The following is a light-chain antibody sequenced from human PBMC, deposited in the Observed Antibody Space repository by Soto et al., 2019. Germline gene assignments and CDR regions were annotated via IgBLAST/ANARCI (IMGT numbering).Light chain of an antibody. CDR1: QSINSW. Sequence: DIQMTQSPSTLSASVGDRVTITCRASQSINSWLAWYQQKPGKAPDLLIFKASTLENEVPSRFSGSGSGTEFTLTISSLQPDDFATYYCQQYSTYSQTFGQGTKVEIK. CDR2: KAS. V-gene: IGKV1-5*03. CDR3: QQYSTYSQT. J-gene: IGKJ1*01.